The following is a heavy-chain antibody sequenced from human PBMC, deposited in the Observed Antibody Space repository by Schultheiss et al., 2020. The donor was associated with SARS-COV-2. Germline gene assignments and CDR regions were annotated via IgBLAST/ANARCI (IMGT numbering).Heavy chain of an antibody. CDR3: ARDRGGGWFDP. D-gene: IGHD3-10*01. J-gene: IGHJ5*02. V-gene: IGHV4-4*02. Sequence: SCAVSGGSISSNNWWSWVRQPPGKGLEWIGEIYHSGSTNYNPSLKSRVTISVDKSKNQFSLNLSSVTAADTAVYYCARDRGGGWFDPWGQGTLVTVS. CDR2: IYHSGST. CDR1: GGSISSNNW.